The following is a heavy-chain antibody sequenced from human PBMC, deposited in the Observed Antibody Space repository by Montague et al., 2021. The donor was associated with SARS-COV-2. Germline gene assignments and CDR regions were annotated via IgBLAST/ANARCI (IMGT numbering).Heavy chain of an antibody. CDR3: AKASRGYGGDFDS. CDR2: IFYSGST. V-gene: IGHV4-59*02. Sequence: SETLSLTCSVSGDSVNRNYWSWVRQPPGKGLDWLGYIFYSGSTYNPSLSSRVTMSLDTSKNHFSLNLISVTAADTAVYYCAKASRGYGGDFDSWGQGTLVIVSS. D-gene: IGHD4-23*01. J-gene: IGHJ4*02. CDR1: GDSVNRNY.